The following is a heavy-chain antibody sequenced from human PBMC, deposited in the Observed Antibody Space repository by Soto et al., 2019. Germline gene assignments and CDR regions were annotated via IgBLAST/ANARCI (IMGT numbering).Heavy chain of an antibody. J-gene: IGHJ4*02. CDR2: IYYSGST. CDR3: ARAGKKITMIPFDY. Sequence: SETLSLTCTVSGGATSSSSYYWGWIRQPPGKGLEWIGSIYYSGSTYYNPSLKSRVTISVDTSKNQFSLKLSSVTAADTAVYYCARAGKKITMIPFDYWGQGTLVTVSS. D-gene: IGHD3-22*01. V-gene: IGHV4-39*01. CDR1: GGATSSSSYY.